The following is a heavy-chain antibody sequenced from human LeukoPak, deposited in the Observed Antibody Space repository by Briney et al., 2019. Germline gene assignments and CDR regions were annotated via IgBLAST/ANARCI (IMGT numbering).Heavy chain of an antibody. CDR1: GFTFSTYG. CDR3: AKAPGLSDY. CDR2: ISSSSSYI. V-gene: IGHV3-21*04. J-gene: IGHJ4*02. D-gene: IGHD4/OR15-4a*01. Sequence: GGSLRLSCAASGFTFSTYGMHWVRQAPGKGLEWVSSISSSSSYIYYADSVKGRFTISRDNSKNTLYLQMNSLRAEDTAVYYCAKAPGLSDYWGQGTLVTVSS.